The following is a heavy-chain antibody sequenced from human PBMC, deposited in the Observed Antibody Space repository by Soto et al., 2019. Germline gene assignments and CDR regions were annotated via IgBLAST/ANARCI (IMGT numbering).Heavy chain of an antibody. D-gene: IGHD5-18*01. CDR3: ARDKGVTCIDQ. Sequence: QVQLVESGGGVVQPGRSLRLSCAASGIPFSASGMHWVRQAPGKGLELVAMIWSDGNSQYYADSVKGRFTISRDNSRNTVYLQMDSLGVEDTAVYFCARDKGVTCIDQWGQGTLVGVSS. J-gene: IGHJ4*02. CDR2: IWSDGNSQ. CDR1: GIPFSASG. V-gene: IGHV3-33*01.